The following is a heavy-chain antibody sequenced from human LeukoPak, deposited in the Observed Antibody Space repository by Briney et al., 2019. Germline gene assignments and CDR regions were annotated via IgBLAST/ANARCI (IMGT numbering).Heavy chain of an antibody. Sequence: SETLSLTCTVSGVSISSYYWSWIRQPAGKGLEWIGRIYFSGSTDYNSSLKSRVTMSVVTSKNQFSLKLSSVTAADTAVYYCARYCSGGSCPHYYMDVWGKGTTVTVSS. CDR1: GVSISSYY. CDR2: IYFSGST. V-gene: IGHV4-4*07. J-gene: IGHJ6*03. CDR3: ARYCSGGSCPHYYMDV. D-gene: IGHD2-15*01.